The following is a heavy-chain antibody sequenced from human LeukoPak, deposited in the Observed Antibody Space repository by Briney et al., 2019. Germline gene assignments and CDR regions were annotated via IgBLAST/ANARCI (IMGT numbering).Heavy chain of an antibody. Sequence: PSETLSLTCAVYGGSFSGYYWSWIRHPPGKGLEWIGEINHSGSTNYNPSLKSRVTISVDTSKNQFSLKLSSVTAADTAVYYCARGWGPEFDYWGQGTLVTVSS. CDR2: INHSGST. J-gene: IGHJ4*02. CDR3: ARGWGPEFDY. CDR1: GGSFSGYY. V-gene: IGHV4-34*01. D-gene: IGHD3-16*01.